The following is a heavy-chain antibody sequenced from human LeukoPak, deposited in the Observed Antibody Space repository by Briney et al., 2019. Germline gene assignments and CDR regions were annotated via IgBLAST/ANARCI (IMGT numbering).Heavy chain of an antibody. CDR1: GFTFSSYS. CDR2: ISSSSSYI. J-gene: IGHJ5*02. V-gene: IGHV3-21*01. Sequence: SGGSLRLSSAASGFTFSSYSMNWVRQAPGKGLEWVSSISSSSSYIYYADSVKGRFTISRDNAKKSLYLQMNSLRAEDTAVYYCARGRTTETRYNWFDPWGQGTLVTVSS. CDR3: ARGRTTETRYNWFDP. D-gene: IGHD1-1*01.